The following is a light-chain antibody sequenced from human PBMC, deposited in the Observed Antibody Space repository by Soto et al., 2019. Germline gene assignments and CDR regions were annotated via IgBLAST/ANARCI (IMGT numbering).Light chain of an antibody. CDR2: DDS. Sequence: SYELTQPPSVSVAPGQTARLTCAGNNIESLSVHWYQQRPGRAPVVVVHDDSDRPSGIPDRFSGSDSGNTATLTISRVEARDEADYYCQVWDTTGDHWVFGGGTKVTVL. V-gene: IGLV3-21*02. CDR3: QVWDTTGDHWV. CDR1: NIESLS. J-gene: IGLJ3*02.